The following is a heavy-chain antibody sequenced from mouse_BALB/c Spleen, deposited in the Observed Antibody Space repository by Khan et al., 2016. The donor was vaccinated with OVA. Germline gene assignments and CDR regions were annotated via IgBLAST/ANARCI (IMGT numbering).Heavy chain of an antibody. CDR3: TRGGYSSFAY. D-gene: IGHD1-3*01. Sequence: QVQLQQSGAELVKPGASVKLSCKASGYTFTSYYIYWVKQRPGQGLEWIGEINPSNGGSNFNEKFKNKATLTVDKSSSTTYMQLSSLTSEDSAVYYCTRGGYSSFAYWGPGTLVTVSA. CDR2: INPSNGGS. J-gene: IGHJ3*01. V-gene: IGHV1S81*02. CDR1: GYTFTSYY.